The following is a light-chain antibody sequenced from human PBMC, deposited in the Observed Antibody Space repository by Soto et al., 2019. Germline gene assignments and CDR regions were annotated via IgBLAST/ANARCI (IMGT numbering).Light chain of an antibody. J-gene: IGLJ1*01. Sequence: QPVLTQPASVSGSPGQAMTISCTGTSSDVGRYNYVSWFQQHPGKVPNLVIFEVNYRPSGVSDRFSGSKSGNTASLTITALQAEDEADYYCTSCITANTRCVFGSGTKVTVL. CDR3: TSCITANTRCV. CDR2: EVN. V-gene: IGLV2-14*01. CDR1: SSDVGRYNY.